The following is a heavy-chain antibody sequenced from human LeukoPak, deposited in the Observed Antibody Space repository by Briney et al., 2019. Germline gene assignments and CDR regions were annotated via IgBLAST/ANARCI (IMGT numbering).Heavy chain of an antibody. CDR1: GFTVSSKY. Sequence: LPGGSLRLSCAASGFTVSSKYMTWLRQALGKGLEWVSVIYSGGSTDYADSVKGRFTISRDNSKSTLYLQLNSLRAEDTAVYYCARILTGYYDYWGQGTLVTVSS. CDR3: ARILTGYYDY. D-gene: IGHD3-9*01. V-gene: IGHV3-53*01. CDR2: IYSGGST. J-gene: IGHJ4*02.